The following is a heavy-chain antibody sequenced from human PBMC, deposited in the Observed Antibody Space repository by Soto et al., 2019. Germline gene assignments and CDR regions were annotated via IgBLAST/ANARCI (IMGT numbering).Heavy chain of an antibody. Sequence: GGSLRLSCAASGFTFSSYSMNWVRQAPGKGLEWVSSISSSSYIYYADSVKGRFTISRDNAKNSLYLQMNSLRAEDTAVYYCARDTVSFLSGDVWGQGTTVTVSS. CDR1: GFTFSSYS. J-gene: IGHJ6*02. V-gene: IGHV3-21*01. CDR2: ISSSSYI. D-gene: IGHD4-17*01. CDR3: ARDTVSFLSGDV.